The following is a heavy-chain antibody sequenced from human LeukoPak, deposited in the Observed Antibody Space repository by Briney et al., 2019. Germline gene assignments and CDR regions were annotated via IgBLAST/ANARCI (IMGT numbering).Heavy chain of an antibody. CDR3: ARDAALTWFGGFMAK. J-gene: IGHJ4*02. Sequence: GASVKVSCKASGYTFTGYYMHWVRQAPGQGLEWMGWINPNSGGTNYAQKFQGRVTMTRDTSISTAYMELSRLRSDDTAVYYCARDAALTWFGGFMAKGAQETLFTVS. CDR2: INPNSGGT. D-gene: IGHD3-16*01. CDR1: GYTFTGYY. V-gene: IGHV1-2*02.